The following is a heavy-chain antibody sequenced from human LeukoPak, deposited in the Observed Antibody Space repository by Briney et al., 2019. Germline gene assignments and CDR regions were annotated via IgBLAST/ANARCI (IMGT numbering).Heavy chain of an antibody. CDR2: IFYSGGS. CDR1: NGAISSYY. CDR3: ARGRRNDYYFDL. D-gene: IGHD2-21*02. Sequence: SETLSLTCTVYNGAISSYYWSWVRQPPGKGLEWIGSIFYSGGSNYNPSLKSRVTISVDPSKRQFSLKLTSVTAADTAVYYCARGRRNDYYFDLWGQGTLVTVSS. V-gene: IGHV4-59*01. J-gene: IGHJ4*02.